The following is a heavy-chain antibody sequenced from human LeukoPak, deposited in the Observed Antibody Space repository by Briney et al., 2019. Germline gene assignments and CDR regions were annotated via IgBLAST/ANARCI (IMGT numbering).Heavy chain of an antibody. J-gene: IGHJ4*02. V-gene: IGHV3-30*02. CDR3: AKARVGATTSGY. D-gene: IGHD1-26*01. CDR1: GFTFSSYG. Sequence: GGSLRLSCAASGFTFSSYGMHRVRQAPGKGLEWVAFIRYDGSNKYYADSVKGRFTISRDNSKNTLYLQMNSLRAEDTAVYYCAKARVGATTSGYWGQGTLVTVSS. CDR2: IRYDGSNK.